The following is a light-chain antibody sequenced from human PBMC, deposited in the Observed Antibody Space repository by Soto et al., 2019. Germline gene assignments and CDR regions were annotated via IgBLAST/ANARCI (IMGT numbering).Light chain of an antibody. Sequence: QSVLTQPASVSGSPGQSITISCAGSNSDIGSYKYVSWFQQHPGNAPKLIISEVRDRPSGVSTRFSGSKSGTSASLAITGLQAEDEADYYCQSYDSSLSGVVFGGGTKLTVL. V-gene: IGLV2-14*01. CDR2: EVR. J-gene: IGLJ2*01. CDR3: QSYDSSLSGVV. CDR1: NSDIGSYKY.